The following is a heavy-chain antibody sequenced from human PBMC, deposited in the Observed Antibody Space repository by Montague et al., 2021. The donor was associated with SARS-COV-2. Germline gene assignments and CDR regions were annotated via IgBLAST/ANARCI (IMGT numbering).Heavy chain of an antibody. V-gene: IGHV4-39*01. CDR1: GGSISSSSYY. CDR2: IYYSGST. J-gene: IGHJ4*02. D-gene: IGHD6-13*01. CDR3: ASDLKVSYCIAAAGAHDY. Sequence: SETLSLTCTVSGGSISSSSYYWGWIRQPPGKGLEWIGSIYYSGSTYYNPSLKSRVTISVDTSKNQFSLKLSSVTAADTAVYYCASDLKVSYCIAAAGAHDYWGQGTLVTVSS.